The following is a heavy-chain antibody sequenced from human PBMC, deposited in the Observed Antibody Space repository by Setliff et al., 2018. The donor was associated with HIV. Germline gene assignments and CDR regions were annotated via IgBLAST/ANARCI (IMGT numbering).Heavy chain of an antibody. Sequence: KPSETLSLTCTVSGGSISSYYWSWIRQPPGKGLEWIGSMYYTGSSYYNPSLKSRVTISVDTSKNQFSLKVGSVTAADTAVYYCAAKKSGDYPFNWGQGNLVTVSS. V-gene: IGHV4-59*04. CDR1: GGSISSYY. D-gene: IGHD4-17*01. CDR2: MYYTGSS. J-gene: IGHJ1*01. CDR3: AAKKSGDYPFN.